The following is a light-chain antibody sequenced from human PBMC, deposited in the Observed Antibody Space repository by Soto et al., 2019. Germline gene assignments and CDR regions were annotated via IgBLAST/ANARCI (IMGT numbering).Light chain of an antibody. J-gene: IGLJ1*01. V-gene: IGLV2-14*01. Sequence: QSALTQPASVSGSPGQSITISCTGTSSDVGGYNYVSWYQQQPGKAPKLMIYEVSNRPSGVPDRFSGSKSGNTASLTISGLQAADEADYYCSLYTSENAYVFGTGTKVTVL. CDR3: SLYTSENAYV. CDR2: EVS. CDR1: SSDVGGYNY.